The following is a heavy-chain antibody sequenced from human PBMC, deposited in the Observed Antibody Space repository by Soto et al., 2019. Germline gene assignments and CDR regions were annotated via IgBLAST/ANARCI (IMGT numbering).Heavy chain of an antibody. D-gene: IGHD3-10*01. Sequence: GWSLRLSCEASGFAFSYYGMHWVRQAPGKGLEWVALISFDGHNEYYADSVEGRFTISRDNSKNTVNLQMNSLRPADTAVYDCANEPHPRRAVRPQAGMGDWGHGTTV. J-gene: IGHJ6*02. V-gene: IGHV3-30*18. CDR2: ISFDGHNE. CDR1: GFAFSYYG. CDR3: ANEPHPRRAVRPQAGMGD.